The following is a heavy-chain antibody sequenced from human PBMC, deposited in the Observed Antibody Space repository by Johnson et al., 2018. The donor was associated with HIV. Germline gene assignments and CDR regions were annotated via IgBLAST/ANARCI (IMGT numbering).Heavy chain of an antibody. Sequence: VQLVESGGGLIQPGGSLRLSCAASGFLVSSNYMSWVRLAPGKGLEWVSVIYSGGSIYYADSVQGRFTISRDNSKNTLYLKMNSLRAEDTAGYYWARAEGDYYDSGGWGPDAFDIWGQGTMVTVSS. CDR3: ARAEGDYYDSGGWGPDAFDI. CDR1: GFLVSSNY. D-gene: IGHD3-22*01. J-gene: IGHJ3*02. V-gene: IGHV3-53*01. CDR2: IYSGGSI.